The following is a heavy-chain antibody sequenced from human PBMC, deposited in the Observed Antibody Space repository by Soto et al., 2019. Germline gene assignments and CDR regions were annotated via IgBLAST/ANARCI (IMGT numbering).Heavy chain of an antibody. Sequence: QVQLVQSGAEVKKPGASVKVSCKASGYTFTSCYMHWVRQAPGQGLEWMGIINPSGGSTSYAQKFQGRVTMTRDTSTSTVYMELSSLRSEDTAVYYCARERTVTTLGHGAGFFYYYGMDVWGQGTTVTVSS. J-gene: IGHJ6*02. CDR1: GYTFTSCY. V-gene: IGHV1-46*03. CDR2: INPSGGST. D-gene: IGHD4-17*01. CDR3: ARERTVTTLGHGAGFFYYYGMDV.